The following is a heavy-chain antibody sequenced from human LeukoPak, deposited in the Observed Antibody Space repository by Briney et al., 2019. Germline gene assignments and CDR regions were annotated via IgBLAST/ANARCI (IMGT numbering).Heavy chain of an antibody. Sequence: GGSLRLSCTASGFTFSDYYINWIRQAPGKGLEWISYISSSGNTIYYADSVKGRFTISRDNAKNTLYLQMNSLRAEDTAVYYCARDQRYSSSWYDCWGQGTLVTVSS. CDR2: ISSSGNTI. CDR1: GFTFSDYY. CDR3: ARDQRYSSSWYDC. D-gene: IGHD6-13*01. V-gene: IGHV3-11*01. J-gene: IGHJ4*02.